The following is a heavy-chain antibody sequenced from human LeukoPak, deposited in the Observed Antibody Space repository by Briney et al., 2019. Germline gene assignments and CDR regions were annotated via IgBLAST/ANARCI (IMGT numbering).Heavy chain of an antibody. CDR1: GFTFSSYS. V-gene: IGHV3-48*01. CDR3: ARDSITMVRGVRKYYFDY. CDR2: ISSSSSTI. D-gene: IGHD3-10*01. Sequence: GGSLRLSCAASGFTFSSYSMNWVRRAPGKGLEWVSYISSSSSTIYYADSVKGRFTISRDNAKNSLYLQMNSLRAEDTAVYYCARDSITMVRGVRKYYFDYWGQGTLVTVSS. J-gene: IGHJ4*02.